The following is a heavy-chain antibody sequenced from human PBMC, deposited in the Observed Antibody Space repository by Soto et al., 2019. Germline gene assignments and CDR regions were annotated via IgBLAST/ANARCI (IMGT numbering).Heavy chain of an antibody. V-gene: IGHV3-7*01. D-gene: IGHD6-6*01. J-gene: IGHJ6*03. Sequence: GGSLRLSCAASGFTFSSYWMSWVRQAPGKGLEWVANIKQDGSEKYYVDSVKGRFTISRDNAKNSLCLQMNSLRAEDTAVYYCARDWASSSYYYYYYYMDVWGKGTTVTVAS. CDR1: GFTFSSYW. CDR3: ARDWASSSYYYYYYYMDV. CDR2: IKQDGSEK.